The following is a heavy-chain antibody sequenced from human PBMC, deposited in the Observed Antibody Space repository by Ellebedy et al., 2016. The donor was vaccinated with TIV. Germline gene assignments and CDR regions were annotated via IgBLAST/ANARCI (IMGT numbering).Heavy chain of an antibody. Sequence: SETLSLXXTVSGGSISSYSYYWSWIRQPAGKGLEWIGRIYTSGSTNYNPSLKSRVTMSVDTSKNQFSLKLSSVTAADTAVYYCARGSERAAAVAFDIWGQGTMVTVSS. J-gene: IGHJ3*02. CDR1: GGSISSYSYY. CDR3: ARGSERAAAVAFDI. D-gene: IGHD6-13*01. V-gene: IGHV4-61*02. CDR2: IYTSGST.